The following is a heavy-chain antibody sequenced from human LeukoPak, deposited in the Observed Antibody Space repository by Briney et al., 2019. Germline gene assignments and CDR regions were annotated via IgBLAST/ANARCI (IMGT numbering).Heavy chain of an antibody. CDR3: ARGGDYYGSGSPSYYYYYMDV. Sequence: PGESLKISCKCSGSSFTSYWIGWVRQVPGKGLEWMGIIYPGDSDTRYSPSFQGQVTISADKSISTAYLQWSSLKASDTAMYYCARGGDYYGSGSPSYYYYYMDVWGKGTTVTVSS. J-gene: IGHJ6*03. V-gene: IGHV5-51*01. CDR1: GSSFTSYW. CDR2: IYPGDSDT. D-gene: IGHD3-10*01.